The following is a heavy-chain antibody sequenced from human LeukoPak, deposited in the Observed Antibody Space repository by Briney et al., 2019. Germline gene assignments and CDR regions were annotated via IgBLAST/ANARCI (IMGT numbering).Heavy chain of an antibody. CDR2: IYYSGST. CDR3: ARYLSSGWSNYFVY. CDR1: GGSISSYY. D-gene: IGHD6-19*01. Sequence: SESLSLTCTVSGGSISSYYWSWTRQPPGKGLEWIGYIYYSGSTNYNPSLKSRVAISVDTSKNQFSLQLSSVTAADTAVYYCARYLSSGWSNYFVYWGQRALVTVSS. J-gene: IGHJ4*02. V-gene: IGHV4-59*01.